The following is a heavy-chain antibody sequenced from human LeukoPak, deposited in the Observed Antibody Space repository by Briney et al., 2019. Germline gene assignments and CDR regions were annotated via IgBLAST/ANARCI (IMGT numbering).Heavy chain of an antibody. Sequence: SETLSLTCTVSSGSISSSSYYWGWIRQPPGKGLEWIGSIYYSGSTYYNPSLKSRVTISVDTSKNQFSLNLSPVTAADTAVYYCARSKGWFGDGTFDYWGQGTLVIVSS. CDR2: IYYSGST. CDR1: SGSISSSSYY. CDR3: ARSKGWFGDGTFDY. J-gene: IGHJ4*02. D-gene: IGHD3-10*01. V-gene: IGHV4-39*01.